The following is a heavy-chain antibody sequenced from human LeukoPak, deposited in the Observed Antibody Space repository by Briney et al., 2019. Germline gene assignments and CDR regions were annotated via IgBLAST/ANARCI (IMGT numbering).Heavy chain of an antibody. CDR3: ARRKTPFYYGSGSYYGY. CDR2: IYHSGST. V-gene: IGHV4-4*02. J-gene: IGHJ4*02. CDR1: GGSISSSNR. Sequence: SGTLSLTCAVSGGSISSSNRWSGVRQPPGKGLEWIGEIYHSGSTNYNPSLKSRVTISVDTSTSPFSMKLSTVTAADTAVYYCARRKTPFYYGSGSYYGYWGQGTLVTVSS. D-gene: IGHD3-10*01.